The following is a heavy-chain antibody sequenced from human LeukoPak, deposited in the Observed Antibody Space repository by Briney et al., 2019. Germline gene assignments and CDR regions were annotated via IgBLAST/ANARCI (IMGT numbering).Heavy chain of an antibody. CDR2: ISAYNGNT. Sequence: ASVKVSCKASGYTFTSYGISWVRQAPGQGLEGVGWISAYNGNTNYAQKLQGRVTMTTDTSTSTAYMELRSLRSDDTAVYYCARDSGYVNPIKSYYYYYGMDVWGQGTTVTVSS. V-gene: IGHV1-18*01. J-gene: IGHJ6*02. CDR3: ARDSGYVNPIKSYYYYYGMDV. D-gene: IGHD5-12*01. CDR1: GYTFTSYG.